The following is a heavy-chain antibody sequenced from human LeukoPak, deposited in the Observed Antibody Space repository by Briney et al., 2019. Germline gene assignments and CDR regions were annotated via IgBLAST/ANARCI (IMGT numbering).Heavy chain of an antibody. J-gene: IGHJ3*02. Sequence: SETLSLTCTVSGCSTSSYYWSWLRQPAGKGLEWIGRIYASGSTNYNPSLKSRVTMSVDTSKNQFSLKLSSVTAADTAVYYCARDYPPVYDSSGYYLGGAFDIWGQGTMVTVSS. V-gene: IGHV4-4*07. CDR2: IYASGST. CDR1: GCSTSSYY. D-gene: IGHD3-22*01. CDR3: ARDYPPVYDSSGYYLGGAFDI.